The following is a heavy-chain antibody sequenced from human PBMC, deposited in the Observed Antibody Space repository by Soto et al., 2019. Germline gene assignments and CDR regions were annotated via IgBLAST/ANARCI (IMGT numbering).Heavy chain of an antibody. J-gene: IGHJ4*02. D-gene: IGHD6-19*01. V-gene: IGHV3-30*18. CDR3: AKAPFRTRGAVAGTFDY. Sequence: QVQLVESGGGVVQPGRSLRLSCAASGFTFSTYGMHWVRQAPGKGLEWVAVITYDGSSKYYADSVKGRFTISRDNSKNTLYLQMNSLRAEDTAVYYCAKAPFRTRGAVAGTFDYWGQGTLVTVSS. CDR1: GFTFSTYG. CDR2: ITYDGSSK.